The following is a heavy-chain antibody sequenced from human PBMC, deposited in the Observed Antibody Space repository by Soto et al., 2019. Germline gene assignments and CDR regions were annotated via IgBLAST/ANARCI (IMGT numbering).Heavy chain of an antibody. V-gene: IGHV3-23*01. CDR2: ITGSGDST. D-gene: IGHD4-4*01. Sequence: PGGSLRLSCAASGFTLKSYAVSWVRQAPGKGLEWVSVITGSGDSTYYADSVRGRFTISRDNSKNTLYLQMNSLRAEDTAVYYCAKELRHDYNLAYFAHWSQGTLVTVSS. CDR1: GFTLKSYA. CDR3: AKELRHDYNLAYFAH. J-gene: IGHJ4*02.